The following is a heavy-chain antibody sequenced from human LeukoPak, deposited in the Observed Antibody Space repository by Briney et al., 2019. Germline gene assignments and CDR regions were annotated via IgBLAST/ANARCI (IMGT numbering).Heavy chain of an antibody. D-gene: IGHD2-8*01. V-gene: IGHV4-61*02. CDR2: IYTSGST. CDR1: GGSISSSCYY. J-gene: IGHJ4*02. Sequence: SETLSLTCTVSGGSISSSCYYWGWIRQPAGKGLEWIGRIYTSGSTNYNPSLKSRVTMSVDTSKNQFSLKLSSVTAADTAVYYRARVTRRYCTNGVCYSGIDYWGQGTLVTVSS. CDR3: ARVTRRYCTNGVCYSGIDY.